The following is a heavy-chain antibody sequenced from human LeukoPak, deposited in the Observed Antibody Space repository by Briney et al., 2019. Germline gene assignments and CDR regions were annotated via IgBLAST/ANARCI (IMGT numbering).Heavy chain of an antibody. CDR3: ARTFMITFGGVIDPFDY. CDR2: INPNSGGT. CDR1: GYTFTGYY. V-gene: IGHV1-2*02. J-gene: IGHJ4*02. Sequence: ASVKVSCKASGYTFTGYYMHWVRQAPGQGLEWMGWINPNSGGTNYAQKFQGRVTMTRDTSINTAYMELSRLRSDGTAVYYCARTFMITFGGVIDPFDYWGQGTLVTASS. D-gene: IGHD3-16*02.